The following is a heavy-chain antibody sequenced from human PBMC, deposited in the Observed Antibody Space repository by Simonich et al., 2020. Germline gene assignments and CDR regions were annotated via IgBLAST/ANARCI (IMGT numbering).Heavy chain of an antibody. CDR3: ARLPDY. J-gene: IGHJ4*02. CDR2: NYYSGST. CDR1: GGSISSYY. Sequence: QVQLQESGPGLVKPSETLSLTCTVSGGSISSYYWRWIRQPPGKGLVWIGYNYYSGSTNYNPSLKSRVTKSVDTSKNQFSPKLSAVTAADTAVYYCARLPDYWGQGTLVTVSS. V-gene: IGHV4-59*08.